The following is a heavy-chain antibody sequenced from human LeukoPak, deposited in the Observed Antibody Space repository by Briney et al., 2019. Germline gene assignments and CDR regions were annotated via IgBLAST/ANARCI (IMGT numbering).Heavy chain of an antibody. V-gene: IGHV3-23*01. J-gene: IGHJ4*02. CDR2: ISASGGST. CDR3: ANVDYDILTGYYNY. D-gene: IGHD3-9*01. Sequence: PGGSLRLSCVASGFTFITYGMTWVRQAPGKGLEWVSTISASGGSTHHADSVKGRFTISRDNSKNTLYLQMNSLRAEDTAVYYCANVDYDILTGYYNYWGQGTLVTVSS. CDR1: GFTFITYG.